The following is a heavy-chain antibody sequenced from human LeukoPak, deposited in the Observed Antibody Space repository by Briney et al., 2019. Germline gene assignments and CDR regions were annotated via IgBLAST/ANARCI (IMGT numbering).Heavy chain of an antibody. J-gene: IGHJ4*02. CDR1: GFPFSSYW. V-gene: IGHV3-7*03. CDR3: ARDYRSSWYV. D-gene: IGHD6-13*01. Sequence: GGSLRLSCVASGFPFSSYWMTWVRQAPGKGLEWVANIKQDGSAKHYADSVKGRFTISRDNARNSLYLQMNSLRAEDTSVYYCARDYRSSWYVRGQGTLVTVSS. CDR2: IKQDGSAK.